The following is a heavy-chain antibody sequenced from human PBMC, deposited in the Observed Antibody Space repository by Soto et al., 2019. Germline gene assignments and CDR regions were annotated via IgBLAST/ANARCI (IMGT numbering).Heavy chain of an antibody. V-gene: IGHV1-2*02. D-gene: IGHD3-3*01. J-gene: IGHJ4*02. CDR2: INPNSGGT. Sequence: GASVADSCEXSGYTFTGYYMHWVSQAPGQGLEWMGRINPNSGGTNYAQKFQGRVTMTRDTSISTADMELSRLRSDDTAVYYCARTDILTIFGEARDYWGQGTLVTVSS. CDR3: ARTDILTIFGEARDY. CDR1: GYTFTGYY.